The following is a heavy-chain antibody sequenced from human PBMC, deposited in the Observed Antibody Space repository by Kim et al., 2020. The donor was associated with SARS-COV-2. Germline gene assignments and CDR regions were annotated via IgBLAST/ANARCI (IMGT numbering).Heavy chain of an antibody. CDR3: AKDRGRLVYYYGMDA. V-gene: IGHV3-9*01. CDR1: GFSFGDFA. CDR2: INWNSREI. Sequence: GGSPRLSCATSGFSFGDFALHWVRQAPGKGLEWVAGINWNSREIAYADSVKGRVTISRDDATKSLDLDMKSLGPEDTALYYCAKDRGRLVYYYGMDAWG. D-gene: IGHD6-19*01. J-gene: IGHJ6*02.